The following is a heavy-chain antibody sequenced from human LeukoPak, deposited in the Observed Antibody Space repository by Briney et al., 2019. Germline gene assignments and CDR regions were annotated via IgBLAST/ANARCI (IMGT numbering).Heavy chain of an antibody. V-gene: IGHV3-48*03. CDR3: AKRASIIVDDAFDI. CDR1: GFTFSSYE. D-gene: IGHD2-15*01. CDR2: ISSSGSTI. J-gene: IGHJ3*02. Sequence: KSGGSLRLSCAASGFTFSSYEMNWVRQAPGKGLEWVSYISSSGSTIYYADSVKGRFTISRDNSKNTLYLQMNSLRAEDRAVYYCAKRASIIVDDAFDIWGQGTMVTVSS.